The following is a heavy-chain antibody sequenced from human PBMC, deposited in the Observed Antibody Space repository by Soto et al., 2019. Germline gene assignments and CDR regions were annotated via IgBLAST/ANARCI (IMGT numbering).Heavy chain of an antibody. D-gene: IGHD6-13*01. CDR3: ARFPLADDAFDI. J-gene: IGHJ3*02. CDR1: GLTFSDYY. CDR2: ISSSGSTI. V-gene: IGHV3-11*01. Sequence: GGSLRLSCAASGLTFSDYYMSWIRKAPGKGLEWCSYISSSGSTIYYADSVKGRFTISRDNAKNSLYLLMNSLRAEDTAVYYSARFPLADDAFDIWGQGTMVTVSS.